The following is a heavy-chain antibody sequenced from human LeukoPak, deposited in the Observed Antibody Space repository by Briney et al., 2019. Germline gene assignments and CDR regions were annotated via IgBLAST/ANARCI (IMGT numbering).Heavy chain of an antibody. D-gene: IGHD2-15*01. CDR1: GFTFSDYW. V-gene: IGHV3-74*01. J-gene: IGHJ6*02. Sequence: GGSLRLSCAASGFTFSDYWMHWVRDAPGKGLMWVARVAGDGGSISYADSVKGRFTISRDNAKNTLYLQMKSQRAEDTAIYYCARGGFKYNYYDAMDVWGQGTTVTVSS. CDR2: VAGDGGSI. CDR3: ARGGFKYNYYDAMDV.